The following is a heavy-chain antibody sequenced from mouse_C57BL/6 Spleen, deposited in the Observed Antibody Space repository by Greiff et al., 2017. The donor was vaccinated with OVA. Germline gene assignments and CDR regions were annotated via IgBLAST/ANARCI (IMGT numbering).Heavy chain of an antibody. CDR2: ISSGSSTI. CDR1: GFTFSDYR. D-gene: IGHD1-1*01. CDR3: ARDYYGSLDY. J-gene: IGHJ2*01. V-gene: IGHV5-17*01. Sequence: EVKLMESGGGLVKPGGSLKLSCAASGFTFSDYRMHWVRQAPEKGLEWVAYISSGSSTIYYADTVKGRFTISRDNAKNTLFLQMTSLRSEDTAMYYCARDYYGSLDYWGQGTTLTVSS.